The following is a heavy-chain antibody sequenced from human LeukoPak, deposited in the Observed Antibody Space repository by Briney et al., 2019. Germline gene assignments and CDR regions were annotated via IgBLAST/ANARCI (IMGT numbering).Heavy chain of an antibody. CDR1: GGSFSGYY. V-gene: IGHV4-34*01. D-gene: IGHD6-19*01. Sequence: SETLSLTCAVYGGSFSGYYWSWIRQPPGKGLEWIGEINHSGSTNYNPSLKSRVTISVDTSKNQFSLKLSSVTAADTAVYYCASVASGWYYFDYWGQGTLVTVSS. CDR2: INHSGST. J-gene: IGHJ4*02. CDR3: ASVASGWYYFDY.